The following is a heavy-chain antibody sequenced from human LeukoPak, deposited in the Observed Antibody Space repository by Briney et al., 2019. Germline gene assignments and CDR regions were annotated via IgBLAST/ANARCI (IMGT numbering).Heavy chain of an antibody. CDR2: INHSGST. Sequence: SETLSLTCAVYGGSFSGYYWSWIRQPPGKGLEWIGEINHSGSTNYNPSLKSRVTISVDTSKNQFSLKLSSVTAADTAVYYCATTFYDILTGYPRVWDFDYWGQGTLVTVSS. CDR3: ATTFYDILTGYPRVWDFDY. V-gene: IGHV4-34*01. CDR1: GGSFSGYY. D-gene: IGHD3-9*01. J-gene: IGHJ4*02.